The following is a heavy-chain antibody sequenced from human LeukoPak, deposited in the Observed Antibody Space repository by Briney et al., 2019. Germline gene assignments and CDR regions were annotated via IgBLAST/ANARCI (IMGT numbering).Heavy chain of an antibody. D-gene: IGHD6-13*01. CDR3: ARPRDIAAAGTFYY. J-gene: IGHJ4*02. CDR2: INWNGGST. CDR1: GFTFGDYG. Sequence: GGSLRLSCTASGFTFGDYGMSWVRQAPGKGLEWVSGINWNGGSTGYADSVKGRFTISRDNAKNSLYLQMNSLRAEDTALYYCARPRDIAAAGTFYYWGQGTLVTVSS. V-gene: IGHV3-20*04.